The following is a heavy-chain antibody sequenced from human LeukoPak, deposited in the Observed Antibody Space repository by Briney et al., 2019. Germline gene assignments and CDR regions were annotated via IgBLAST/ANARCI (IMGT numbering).Heavy chain of an antibody. CDR3: ARVVRYTREDY. CDR2: ICCCRSHI. CDR1: GFRFSFYL. D-gene: IGHD3-9*01. V-gene: IGHV3-21*05. J-gene: IGHJ4*02. Sequence: GGSLTLSCAASGFRFSFYLMLWLREAREGAVEGVSYICCCRSHIKHADSVKGRFTTSRDNANNSLYLQMNTLRAEDTAVYYCARVVRYTREDYWGQGNLVTVSS.